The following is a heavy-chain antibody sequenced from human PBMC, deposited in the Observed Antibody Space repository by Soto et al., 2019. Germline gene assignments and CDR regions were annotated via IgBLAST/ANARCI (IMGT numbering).Heavy chain of an antibody. CDR2: ISRHNGNT. D-gene: IGHD3-10*01. CDR3: VRDFDGSGSYYTDY. J-gene: IGHJ4*02. CDR1: GYVFISYG. Sequence: GASVKVSCKASGYVFISYGISWVRQAPGQGLEWMGWISRHNGNTHYAQKFQGRVTMTTDASTSTAYMELRSLRSDDTAVYYCVRDFDGSGSYYTDYWGQGTLVTVSS. V-gene: IGHV1-18*01.